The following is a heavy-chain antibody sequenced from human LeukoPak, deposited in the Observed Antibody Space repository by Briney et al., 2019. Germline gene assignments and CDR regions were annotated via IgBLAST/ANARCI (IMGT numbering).Heavy chain of an antibody. CDR1: GGSISSSSYY. Sequence: PSETLSLTCTVSGGSISSSSYYWGWIRQPPGKGLEWIGSIYYSGSTYYNPSLKSRVTISVDTSKNQFSLKLNSVTAADTAVYYCARLVATSRFDPWGQGTLVTVSS. CDR3: ARLVATSRFDP. V-gene: IGHV4-39*01. D-gene: IGHD5-12*01. CDR2: IYYSGST. J-gene: IGHJ5*02.